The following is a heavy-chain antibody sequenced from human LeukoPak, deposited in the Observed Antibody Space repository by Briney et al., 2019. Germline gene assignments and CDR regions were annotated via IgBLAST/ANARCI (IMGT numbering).Heavy chain of an antibody. D-gene: IGHD6-13*01. Sequence: ASVKVSCKASGYTFTGYYMHWVRPAPGQGLEWMGWINPNSGGTNYAQKFQGWVTMTRDTSISTAYMELSRLRSDGTAVYYCARVQVDSSSSDPEPYYFDYWGQGTLVTVSS. CDR2: INPNSGGT. CDR3: ARVQVDSSSSDPEPYYFDY. CDR1: GYTFTGYY. J-gene: IGHJ4*02. V-gene: IGHV1-2*04.